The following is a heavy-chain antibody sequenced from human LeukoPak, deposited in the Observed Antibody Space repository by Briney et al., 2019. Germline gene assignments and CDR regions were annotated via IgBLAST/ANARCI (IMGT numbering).Heavy chain of an antibody. D-gene: IGHD6-19*01. Sequence: SETLSLTCTVSGGSISSSSYYWGWIRQPPGKGLEWIGSIYYSGSTYYNPSLKSRVTISVDTSKNQFSLKLSSVTAADTAVYYCARGRYRSLGIAVAGTGDYLDYWGQGTLVTVSS. CDR3: ARGRYRSLGIAVAGTGDYLDY. J-gene: IGHJ4*02. CDR2: IYYSGST. CDR1: GGSISSSSYY. V-gene: IGHV4-39*01.